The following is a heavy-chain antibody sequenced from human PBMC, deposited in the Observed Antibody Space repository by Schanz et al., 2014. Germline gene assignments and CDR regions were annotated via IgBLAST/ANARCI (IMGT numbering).Heavy chain of an antibody. CDR1: GFPFTTYA. CDR3: AKSLESCPGGRCSRGYFDY. J-gene: IGHJ4*02. Sequence: DVQLLESGGGLVQPGGSLRLSCAPSGFPFTTYAMSWSPRAPGRGLEWVSRISDSGDTAYYADSVKGRFTISRDNFKGALYLQMSSLRAEDTAVYYCAKSLESCPGGRCSRGYFDYWGQGTLVTVSS. CDR2: ISDSGDTA. V-gene: IGHV3-23*01. D-gene: IGHD2-8*02.